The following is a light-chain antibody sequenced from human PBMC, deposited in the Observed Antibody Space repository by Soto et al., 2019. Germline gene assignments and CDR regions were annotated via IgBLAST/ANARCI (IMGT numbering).Light chain of an antibody. J-gene: IGKJ4*01. CDR2: GAS. CDR3: QQYHMWPLT. V-gene: IGKV3-15*01. Sequence: TVMTQSPATLSVSPGAMATLSCRASQSVSSNLAWYQQKPGQAPRLLIYGASTRASGIPARFSGSGSDTEFTLTISSLQSGDVAVFYCQQYHMWPLTFGGGTRWIS. CDR1: QSVSSN.